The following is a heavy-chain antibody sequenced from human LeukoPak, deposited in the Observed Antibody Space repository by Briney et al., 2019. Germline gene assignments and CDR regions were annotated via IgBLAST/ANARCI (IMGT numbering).Heavy chain of an antibody. CDR3: ARAVGNTAMVTYGYFDY. V-gene: IGHV1-18*01. D-gene: IGHD5-18*01. J-gene: IGHJ4*02. Sequence: ASVKVSCKASGYTFTSYGISWVRQAPGQGLEWMGWISAYNGNTNYAQKLQGRVTMTTDTSTSTAYMELSRLRSDDTAVYYCARAVGNTAMVTYGYFDYWGQGTLVTVSS. CDR1: GYTFTSYG. CDR2: ISAYNGNT.